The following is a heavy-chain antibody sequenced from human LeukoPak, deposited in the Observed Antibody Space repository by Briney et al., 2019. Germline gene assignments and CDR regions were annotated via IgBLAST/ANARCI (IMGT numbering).Heavy chain of an antibody. J-gene: IGHJ4*02. CDR2: ISYDGSSK. CDR1: GFTFSSYA. Sequence: GRSLRLSCAASGFTFSSYAMHWVRQAPGKGLEWVAVISYDGSSKYYADSVKGRFTISRDNSKNTLYLQMNSLRAEDTAVYYCARDLVAGVDYWGQGTLVTVSS. CDR3: ARDLVAGVDY. D-gene: IGHD2-8*02. V-gene: IGHV3-30*04.